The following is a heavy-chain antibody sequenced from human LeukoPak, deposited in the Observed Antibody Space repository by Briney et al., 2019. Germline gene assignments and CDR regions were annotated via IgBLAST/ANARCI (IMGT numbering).Heavy chain of an antibody. CDR1: GFTFSSYW. CDR2: ISSSGSTI. Sequence: GGSPRLSCAASGFTFSSYWMPWIRQAPGKGLEWVSYISSSGSTIYYADSVKGRFTISRDNAKNSLYLQMNSLRAEDTAVYYCARDRPYYYGSGSQPDYWGQGTLVTVSS. D-gene: IGHD3-10*01. CDR3: ARDRPYYYGSGSQPDY. V-gene: IGHV3-11*01. J-gene: IGHJ4*02.